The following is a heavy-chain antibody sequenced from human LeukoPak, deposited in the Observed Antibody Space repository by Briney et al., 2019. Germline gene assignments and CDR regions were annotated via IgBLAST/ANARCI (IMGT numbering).Heavy chain of an antibody. CDR3: TTDLRLRIADYGDYRYYYYGMDV. Sequence: PGGSLRLSCAASGFTFSSYSMNWVRQAPGKGLEWVSSISSSSSYIYYADSVKGRFTISRDNARNSLYLQMNSLKTEDTAVYYCTTDLRLRIADYGDYRYYYYGMDVWGQGTTVTVSS. V-gene: IGHV3-21*03. CDR2: ISSSSSYI. J-gene: IGHJ6*02. D-gene: IGHD4-17*01. CDR1: GFTFSSYS.